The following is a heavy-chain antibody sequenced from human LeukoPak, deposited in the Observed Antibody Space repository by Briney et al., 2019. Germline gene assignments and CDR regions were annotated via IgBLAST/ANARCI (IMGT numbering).Heavy chain of an antibody. J-gene: IGHJ4*02. V-gene: IGHV3-11*01. CDR1: GFTFSDYY. CDR2: ISSSGSTI. CDR3: AKAYSSSWFPFDY. Sequence: GGSLRLSCAASGFTFSDYYMSWIRQAPGKGLEWVSYISSSGSTIYYADSVKGRFTISRDNAKNSLYLQMNSLRAEDTALYYCAKAYSSSWFPFDYWGQGTLVTVSS. D-gene: IGHD6-13*01.